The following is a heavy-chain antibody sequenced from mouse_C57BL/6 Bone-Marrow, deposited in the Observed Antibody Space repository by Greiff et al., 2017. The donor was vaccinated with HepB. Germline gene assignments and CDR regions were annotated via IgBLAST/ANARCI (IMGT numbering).Heavy chain of an antibody. CDR2: ISNLAYSI. V-gene: IGHV5-15*01. D-gene: IGHD1-1*01. CDR3: SRPHYGSSKDWYFDV. J-gene: IGHJ1*03. Sequence: EVQGVESGGGLVQPGGSLKLSCAASGFTFSDYGMAWVRQAPRKGPEWVAFISNLAYSIYYADTVTGRFTISRENAKNTLYLEMSSLRSEDTAMYYCSRPHYGSSKDWYFDVWGTGTTVTVSS. CDR1: GFTFSDYG.